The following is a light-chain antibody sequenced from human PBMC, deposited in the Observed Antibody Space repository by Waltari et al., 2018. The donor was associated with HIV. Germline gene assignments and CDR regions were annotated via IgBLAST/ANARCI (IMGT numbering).Light chain of an antibody. V-gene: IGKV1-5*03. CDR1: QNITDY. CDR3: QHNDGWPWT. J-gene: IGKJ1*01. CDR2: KAS. Sequence: QMTQSHSTLSALVGDRVTITCRASQNITDYLALYQQKPGKAPKLLIYKASTLQSGVPSRFSGSGSGTDFTLTISSLQPDDFATYYCQHNDGWPWTFGQGTKAE.